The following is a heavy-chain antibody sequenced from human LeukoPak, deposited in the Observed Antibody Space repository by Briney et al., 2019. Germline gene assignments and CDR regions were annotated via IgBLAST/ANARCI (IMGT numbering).Heavy chain of an antibody. Sequence: GASVKVSCKASGYTFTSYAMHWVRQAPGQRLEWMGWINAGNGNTKYSQEFQGRVTITRDTSASTVYMELSSLRSEDTAVYYCARGPHRRTYDRDNWFDPWGQGTLVTVSS. CDR1: GYTFTSYA. CDR2: INAGNGNT. J-gene: IGHJ5*02. V-gene: IGHV1-3*03. CDR3: ARGPHRRTYDRDNWFDP. D-gene: IGHD3-3*01.